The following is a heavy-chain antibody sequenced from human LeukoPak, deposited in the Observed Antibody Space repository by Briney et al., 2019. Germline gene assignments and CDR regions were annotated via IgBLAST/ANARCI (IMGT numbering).Heavy chain of an antibody. V-gene: IGHV3-74*01. Sequence: GRSLRLSCAASGFTFSSYWMHWVRQAPGKGLVWVSRINSDGSSTSYADSVKGRFTISRDNAKNTLYLQMNSLRAEDTAVYYCARGPFRGYSGYDLGYWGQGTLVTVSS. D-gene: IGHD5-12*01. J-gene: IGHJ4*02. CDR1: GFTFSSYW. CDR3: ARGPFRGYSGYDLGY. CDR2: INSDGSST.